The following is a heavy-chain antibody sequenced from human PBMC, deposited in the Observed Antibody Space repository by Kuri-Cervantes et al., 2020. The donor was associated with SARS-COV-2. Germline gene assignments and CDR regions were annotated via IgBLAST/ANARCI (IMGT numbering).Heavy chain of an antibody. CDR2: ITSSGRIT. CDR3: ATKDGVASTP. Sequence: LSLTCAAAGFTFSDYAVSWVRQAPGKGLEWVSGITSSGRITYYADAVKGRFTISRDNSKDTISLQMNSLRGEDTAVYYCATKDGVASTPWGPGTLVTVSS. CDR1: GFTFSDYA. J-gene: IGHJ5*02. V-gene: IGHV3-23*05. D-gene: IGHD2-15*01.